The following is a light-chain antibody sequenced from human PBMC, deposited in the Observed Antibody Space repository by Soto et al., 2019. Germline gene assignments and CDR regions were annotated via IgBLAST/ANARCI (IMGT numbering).Light chain of an antibody. CDR2: AAS. Sequence: QMTQSPSSLSASVGEKIIITCRASRDVGSDVSWYQQKPGQAPKLLIYAASNLYTGVPSRFSGSRSGTEFTRTISSLQPEDFESYYCLQDHGDSWTFGQGTKVDIK. V-gene: IGKV1-6*01. J-gene: IGKJ1*01. CDR3: LQDHGDSWT. CDR1: RDVGSD.